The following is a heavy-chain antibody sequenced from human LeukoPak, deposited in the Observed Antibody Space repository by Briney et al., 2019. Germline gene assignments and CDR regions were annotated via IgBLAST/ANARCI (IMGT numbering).Heavy chain of an antibody. CDR3: ARLGYPDAFDI. V-gene: IGHV4-39*07. D-gene: IGHD2-15*01. Sequence: PSETLSLTCTVSGGSISSSSYYWGWIRQPPGKGLEWIGSIYYSGSTYYNPSLKSRVTISVDTSKNQFSLKLSSVTAADTAVYYCARLGYPDAFDIWGQGTMVTVSS. CDR2: IYYSGST. J-gene: IGHJ3*02. CDR1: GGSISSSSYY.